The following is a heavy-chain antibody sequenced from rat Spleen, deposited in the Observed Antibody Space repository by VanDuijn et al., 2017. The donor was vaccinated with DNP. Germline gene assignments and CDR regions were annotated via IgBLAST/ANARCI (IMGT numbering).Heavy chain of an antibody. J-gene: IGHJ4*01. Sequence: EVQLQESGPGLVKPSQSLSLTCSVTGYSITSNYWGWIRKFPGNKLEWMGYINSAGSTVFNPSLIGRISISRDTSKNQFFLQLNSLTTEETATYYCARLRLEWEVRAMDAWGQGTSVTVSS. V-gene: IGHV3-3*01. D-gene: IGHD1-1*01. CDR2: INSAGST. CDR3: ARLRLEWEVRAMDA. CDR1: GYSITSNY.